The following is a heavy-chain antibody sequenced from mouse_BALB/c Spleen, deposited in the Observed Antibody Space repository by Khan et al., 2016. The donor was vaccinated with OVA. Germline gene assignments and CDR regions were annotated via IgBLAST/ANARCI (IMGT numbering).Heavy chain of an antibody. CDR2: ISYSGRT. V-gene: IGHV3-2*02. Sequence: EVQLQESGPGLVKPSQSLSLTCTVTAYSITSDYAWNWIRQFPGNRLEWMGYISYSGRTSYTPSLKSRISITRDTSKNQFFLQLNSVTTDDTATYYCSGGRAYWGQGTLVTVSA. D-gene: IGHD3-3*01. CDR3: SGGRAY. CDR1: AYSITSDYA. J-gene: IGHJ3*01.